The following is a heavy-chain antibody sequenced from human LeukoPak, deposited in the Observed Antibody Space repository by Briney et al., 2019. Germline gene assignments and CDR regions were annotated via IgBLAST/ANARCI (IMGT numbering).Heavy chain of an antibody. Sequence: GGSLRLSCAASEFTFSSYAMSWVRQAPGKGLEWVSAISGSGGSTYYADSVKGRFTISRDNSKNTLYLQMNSLRAEDTAVYYCATAAAGTERPRIYYFDYWGQGTLVTVSS. CDR3: ATAAAGTERPRIYYFDY. V-gene: IGHV3-23*01. CDR2: ISGSGGST. CDR1: EFTFSSYA. D-gene: IGHD6-13*01. J-gene: IGHJ4*02.